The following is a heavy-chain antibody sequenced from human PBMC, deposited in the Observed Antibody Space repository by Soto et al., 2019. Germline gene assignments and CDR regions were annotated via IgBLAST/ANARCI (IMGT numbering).Heavy chain of an antibody. Sequence: EVQLVESGGGLVQPGGSLRLSCAASGFTFSDHYMDWVRQAPGKGLEWVGRTKNKAHSYTTQYAASVKDRFTISRDDSKNSLYLQMNSLKTEDAALYYCAREPVVGAPYYGMDVWGQGTTVTVSS. CDR2: TKNKAHSYTT. D-gene: IGHD1-26*01. J-gene: IGHJ6*02. CDR3: AREPVVGAPYYGMDV. CDR1: GFTFSDHY. V-gene: IGHV3-72*01.